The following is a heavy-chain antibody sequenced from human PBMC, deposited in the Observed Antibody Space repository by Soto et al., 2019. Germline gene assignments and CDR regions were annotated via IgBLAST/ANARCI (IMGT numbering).Heavy chain of an antibody. CDR2: ISYDGSNK. D-gene: IGHD3-9*01. V-gene: IGHV3-30*18. J-gene: IGHJ4*02. Sequence: GGSLRLSCAASGFTLSSYGMHWVRQAPGKGLEWVAVISYDGSNKYYADSVKGRFTISRDNSKNTLYLQMNSLRAEDTAVYYCAKGQDWLHNWGQGTLVTVSS. CDR1: GFTLSSYG. CDR3: AKGQDWLHN.